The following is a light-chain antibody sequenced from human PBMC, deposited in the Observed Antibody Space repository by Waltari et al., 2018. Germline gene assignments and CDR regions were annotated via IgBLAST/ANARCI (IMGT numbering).Light chain of an antibody. Sequence: SYDLTQPASVSVSPGQTARITCSGDAFPKQYAYWYQKKPGQAPVLTIYKDTERPSGIPGRFPGSTSGTTVTLTITGVLAEDEAQYYCQSADSSERWVFGGGTKLTVL. CDR2: KDT. J-gene: IGLJ3*02. CDR1: AFPKQY. CDR3: QSADSSERWV. V-gene: IGLV3-25*03.